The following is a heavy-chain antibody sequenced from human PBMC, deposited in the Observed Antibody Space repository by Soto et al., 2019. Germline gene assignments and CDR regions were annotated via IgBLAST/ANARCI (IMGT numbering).Heavy chain of an antibody. CDR1: RYTFTSYY. V-gene: IGHV1-46*01. CDR2: INPSGGST. Sequence: SVKVSCKATRYTFTSYYMHWVRQAPGQGLEWMGIINPSGGSTSYAQKFQGRVTMTRDTSTSTVYMELGSLRSEDTAVYYCARDLRGYSYLDYWGQGTLVTVSS. J-gene: IGHJ4*02. D-gene: IGHD5-18*01. CDR3: ARDLRGYSYLDY.